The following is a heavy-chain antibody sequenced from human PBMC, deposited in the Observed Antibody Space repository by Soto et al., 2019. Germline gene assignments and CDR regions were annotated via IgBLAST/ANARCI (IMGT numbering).Heavy chain of an antibody. Sequence: SQCLSLTRPVSGRFIRRVTSYWGWRLYDPGKGLEWIGSIYYSGGTYYNPSLKSRVTISVDTSKNQFSLKLSSVTAADTAVYYCASYFPYCSATSPCAYGIAVCCQCTIVT. CDR2: IYYSGGT. CDR3: ASYFPYCSATSPCAYGIAV. CDR1: GRFIRRVTSY. D-gene: IGHD2-2*01. V-gene: IGHV4-39*07. J-gene: IGHJ6*02.